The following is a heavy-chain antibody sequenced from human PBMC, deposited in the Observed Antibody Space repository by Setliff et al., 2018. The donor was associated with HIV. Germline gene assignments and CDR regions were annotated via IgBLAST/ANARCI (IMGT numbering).Heavy chain of an antibody. D-gene: IGHD6-19*01. J-gene: IGHJ3*02. Sequence: GGSLRLSCAASGFTFSDYYMAWIRQAPGKGLEWVSYISSSGITIYYADSVAGRFTISRDNAKNSLYLQMNSLRAEDTALYYCAKDMTSGWSAFDIWGQGTMVTVSS. CDR2: ISSSGITI. V-gene: IGHV3-11*01. CDR1: GFTFSDYY. CDR3: AKDMTSGWSAFDI.